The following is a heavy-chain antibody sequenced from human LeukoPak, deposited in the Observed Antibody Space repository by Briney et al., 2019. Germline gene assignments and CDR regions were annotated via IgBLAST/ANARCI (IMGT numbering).Heavy chain of an antibody. CDR1: GASISNYY. CDR2: MLYSGST. D-gene: IGHD3-16*02. J-gene: IGHJ4*02. Sequence: SETLSLTCTVSGASISNYYWSWIRQSPGKGLEWIGDMLYSGSTNQNPSLRSRVTISVDTSKNQVSLKLSSVTAADTAVYYCARSDIWGSYRFLDYWGQGALVTVSS. V-gene: IGHV4-59*08. CDR3: ARSDIWGSYRFLDY.